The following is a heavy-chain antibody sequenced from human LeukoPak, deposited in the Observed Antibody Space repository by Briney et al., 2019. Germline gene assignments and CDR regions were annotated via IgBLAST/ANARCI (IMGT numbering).Heavy chain of an antibody. CDR1: GGSISSSSYY. J-gene: IGHJ6*03. D-gene: IGHD3-10*01. CDR2: IYYSGST. V-gene: IGHV4-39*01. CDR3: ARVEYYYGSGSARVYYMDV. Sequence: KASETLSLTCTVSGGSISSSSYYWGWIRQPPGKGLEWIGGIYYSGSTYYNPSLKSRVTISVDTSKNQFSLKLSSVTAADTAVYYCARVEYYYGSGSARVYYMDVWGKGTTVTVSS.